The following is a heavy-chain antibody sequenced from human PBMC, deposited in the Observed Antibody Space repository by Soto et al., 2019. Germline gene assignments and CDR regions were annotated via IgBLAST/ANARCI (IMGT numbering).Heavy chain of an antibody. CDR2: ISDSGGRI. CDR3: ANQKDIQGFDY. V-gene: IGHV3-23*01. CDR1: GFTFSSYA. Sequence: EVQLLESGGGLVQPGGSLRLSCAASGFTFSSYAMSWVRQAPGKGLEWVSGISDSGGRIYYADSVKGRFTISRDNSKNTLYLQMNSLRAEDTAVYYCANQKDIQGFDYWGQGTLVTVSS. D-gene: IGHD2-15*01. J-gene: IGHJ4*02.